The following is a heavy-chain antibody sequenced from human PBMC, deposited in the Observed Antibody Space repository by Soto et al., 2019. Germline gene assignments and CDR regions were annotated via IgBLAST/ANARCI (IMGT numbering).Heavy chain of an antibody. CDR2: VYYRGRT. CDR3: ARIDSSGGLDS. Sequence: QLQLQESGPGLVEPSETLSLTCIVSGGSVSSSSYYWGWIRQPPGKGLEWIGSVYYRGRTYYSPSCESRATMSVDMSKNHFALNLSSVTAADTAVYYCARIDSSGGLDSWGQGILVTVSS. D-gene: IGHD3-22*01. CDR1: GGSVSSSSYY. J-gene: IGHJ1*01. V-gene: IGHV4-39*02.